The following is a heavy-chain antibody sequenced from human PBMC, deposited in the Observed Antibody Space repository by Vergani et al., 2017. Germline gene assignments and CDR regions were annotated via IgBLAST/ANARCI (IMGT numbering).Heavy chain of an antibody. CDR1: GFTFSDYY. CDR3: ARAFEYYDFWSGYYYWYFDL. CDR2: ISSSSSYT. D-gene: IGHD3-3*01. V-gene: IGHV3-11*06. J-gene: IGHJ2*01. Sequence: QVQLVESGGGLVKPGGSLRLSCAASGFTFSDYYMSWIRQAPGKGLEWVSYISSSSSYTNYADSVKGRFTISRDNAKNSLYLQMNSLRAEDTAVYYCARAFEYYDFWSGYYYWYFDLWGRGTLVTVSS.